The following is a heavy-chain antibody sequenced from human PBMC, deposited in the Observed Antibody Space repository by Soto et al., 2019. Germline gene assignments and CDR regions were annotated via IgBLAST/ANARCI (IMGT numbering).Heavy chain of an antibody. J-gene: IGHJ4*02. V-gene: IGHV3-23*01. Sequence: VGSLRLSCAASGVTFSSYAMSWVRQAPGKGLEWVSAISGSGGSTYYADSVKGRFTISRDNSKNTLYLQMNSLRAEDTAVYYCAKVLAAADPIFDYWGQGTLVTVSS. D-gene: IGHD6-13*01. CDR3: AKVLAAADPIFDY. CDR1: GVTFSSYA. CDR2: ISGSGGST.